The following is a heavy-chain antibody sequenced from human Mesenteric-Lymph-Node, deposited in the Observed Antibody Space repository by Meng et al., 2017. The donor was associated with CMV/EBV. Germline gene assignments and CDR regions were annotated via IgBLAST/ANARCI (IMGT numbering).Heavy chain of an antibody. V-gene: IGHV3-74*01. J-gene: IGHJ4*02. D-gene: IGHD3-3*01. CDR3: ARDRVVGDFWSGYPNQYYFDY. CDR2: INSDGSSA. Sequence: GGSLRLSCAASGFTFSRYWMHWVRQAPGKGLVGVSRINSDGSSASYADSVKGRFTITRDNAKNSLYLQMNSLRAEDTAVYYCARDRVVGDFWSGYPNQYYFDYWGQGTLVTVSS. CDR1: GFTFSRYW.